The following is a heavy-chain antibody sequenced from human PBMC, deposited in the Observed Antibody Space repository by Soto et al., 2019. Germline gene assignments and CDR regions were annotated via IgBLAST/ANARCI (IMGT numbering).Heavy chain of an antibody. V-gene: IGHV2-5*02. CDR2: IYWDDDK. D-gene: IGHD4-17*01. Sequence: QITLKESGPTLVKPTQTLTLTCTFSGFSLTTSGVGVGWIRQPPGKALEWLALIYWDDDKRYSPSLKSRLTLTKNTSKNNVVLTMTNIDTADTATYFSAHRTTTVTWWFDPWGQGTLVTVSS. CDR1: GFSLTTSGVG. J-gene: IGHJ5*02. CDR3: AHRTTTVTWWFDP.